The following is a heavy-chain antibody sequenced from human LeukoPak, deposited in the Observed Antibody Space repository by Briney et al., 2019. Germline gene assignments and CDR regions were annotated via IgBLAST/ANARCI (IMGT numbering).Heavy chain of an antibody. J-gene: IGHJ5*02. Sequence: PSETLSLTCTVSGYSISSGYYWGWIRQPPGKGLEWIGSIYHSGSTYYNPSLKSRVTISVDTSKNQFSLKLSSVTAADTAVYYCARDGRPGYGYWSHLNQYTWFDPWGQGTLVTVSS. V-gene: IGHV4-38-2*02. CDR2: IYHSGST. D-gene: IGHD5-18*01. CDR3: ARDGRPGYGYWSHLNQYTWFDP. CDR1: GYSISSGYY.